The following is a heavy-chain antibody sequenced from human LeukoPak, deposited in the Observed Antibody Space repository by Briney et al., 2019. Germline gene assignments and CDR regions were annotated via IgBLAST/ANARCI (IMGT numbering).Heavy chain of an antibody. D-gene: IGHD3-10*01. CDR3: ARDYGSGSLY. CDR2: MNPNSGNT. CDR1: GYTFTSYD. V-gene: IGHV1-8*01. J-gene: IGHJ4*02. Sequence: GASVKVSCKASGYTFTSYDINWVRQATGQGLEWMGWMNPNSGNTVYAQKFQGRVTMTRNTSISTAYRELSSVRSEDTALYYCARDYGSGSLYCGQGTLVTVSS.